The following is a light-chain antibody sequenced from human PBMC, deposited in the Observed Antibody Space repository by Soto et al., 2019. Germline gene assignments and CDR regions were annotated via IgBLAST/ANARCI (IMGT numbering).Light chain of an antibody. CDR3: QQYNSYSLYT. J-gene: IGKJ2*01. Sequence: DLQMTQSPSTLSASVGDRVTITCRASQTIRDWLAWYQQKPGKAPKLLIYKASSLESGVPSRFSGSGSGPEFTLTISWLQPDDFATYYCQQYNSYSLYTFGQGTKVEI. CDR2: KAS. V-gene: IGKV1-5*03. CDR1: QTIRDW.